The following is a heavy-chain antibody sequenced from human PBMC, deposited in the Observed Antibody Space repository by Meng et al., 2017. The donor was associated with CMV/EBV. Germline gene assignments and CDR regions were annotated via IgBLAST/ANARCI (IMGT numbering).Heavy chain of an antibody. Sequence: GSISSRNWWSWVRQPPGKGLEWIGEIYHSGSTNYNPSLKSRVTISVDKSKNQFSLKLSSVTAADTAVHYCARGATTLVVIAQGPFDPWGQGTLVTVSS. CDR3: ARGATTLVVIAQGPFDP. V-gene: IGHV4-4*02. CDR2: IYHSGST. J-gene: IGHJ5*02. CDR1: GSISSRNW. D-gene: IGHD2-21*01.